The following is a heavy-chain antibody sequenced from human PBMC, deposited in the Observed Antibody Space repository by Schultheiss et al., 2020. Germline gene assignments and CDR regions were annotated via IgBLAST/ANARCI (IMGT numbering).Heavy chain of an antibody. D-gene: IGHD7-27*01. CDR3: ARDWGYGDSDY. Sequence: SVKVSCKASGYTFTSYDINWVRQATGQGLEWMGWMNPNSGNTGYAQKFQGRVTMTRDTSISTAYMELSRLRSDDTAVYYCARDWGYGDSDYWGQGTLVTVSS. CDR1: GYTFTSYD. J-gene: IGHJ4*02. CDR2: MNPNSGNT. V-gene: IGHV1-8*01.